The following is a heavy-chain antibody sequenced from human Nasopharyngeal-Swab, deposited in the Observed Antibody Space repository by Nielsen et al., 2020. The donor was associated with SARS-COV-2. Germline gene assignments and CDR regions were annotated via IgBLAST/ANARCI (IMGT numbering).Heavy chain of an antibody. Sequence: ASVKVSCKASGYTFTGYYMHWVRQAPGKGLEWMGGFDPEDGETIYAQKFQGRVTMTEDTSTDTAYMELSSLRSEDTAVYYCASLRDPRYYGSGRHQDPWGQGTLVTVSS. CDR1: GYTFTGYY. J-gene: IGHJ5*02. CDR2: FDPEDGET. D-gene: IGHD3-10*01. V-gene: IGHV1-24*01. CDR3: ASLRDPRYYGSGRHQDP.